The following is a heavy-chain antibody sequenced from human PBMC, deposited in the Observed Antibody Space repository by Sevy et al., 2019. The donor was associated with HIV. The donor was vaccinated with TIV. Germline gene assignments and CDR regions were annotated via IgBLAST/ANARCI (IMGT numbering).Heavy chain of an antibody. CDR1: GFTCSSYW. V-gene: IGHV3-7*01. Sequence: GSLRLSCAGSGFTCSSYWMSWVRQAPGKGLEWVANINQDGSGKNYVDSVKGRFTISRDNAKNSLYLQMNSLRAEDTAVYYCARDPFSKADYWGQGTLVTVSS. CDR2: INQDGSGK. CDR3: ARDPFSKADY. D-gene: IGHD4-4*01. J-gene: IGHJ4*02.